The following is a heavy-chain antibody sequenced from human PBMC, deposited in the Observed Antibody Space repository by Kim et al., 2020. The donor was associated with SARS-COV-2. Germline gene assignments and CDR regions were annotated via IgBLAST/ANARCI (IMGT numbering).Heavy chain of an antibody. CDR3: ARATSREIGYYDILTGNYYYYDGMDV. V-gene: IGHV1-69*04. CDR1: GGTFSSYA. Sequence: SVKVSCKASGGTFSSYAISWVRQAPGQGLEWMGRIIPILGIANYAQKFQGRVTITADKSTSTAYMELSSLRSEDTAVYYCARATSREIGYYDILTGNYYYYDGMDVWGQGTTVTVSS. J-gene: IGHJ6*02. D-gene: IGHD3-9*01. CDR2: IIPILGIA.